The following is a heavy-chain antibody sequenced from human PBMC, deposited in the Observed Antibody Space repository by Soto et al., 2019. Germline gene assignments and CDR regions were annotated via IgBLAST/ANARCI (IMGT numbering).Heavy chain of an antibody. Sequence: QVQLVESGGGVVQPGRSLRLSCAASGFIFSSYPMHWVRQAPGKGLEWVAVISYDGSTKYYADSVKGRFTMSRDNSKNTLYLQMNSLRPEDTAGYYCGGGYYITYWGQGTLVTVSS. CDR2: ISYDGSTK. CDR3: GGGYYITY. CDR1: GFIFSSYP. D-gene: IGHD5-12*01. J-gene: IGHJ4*02. V-gene: IGHV3-30-3*01.